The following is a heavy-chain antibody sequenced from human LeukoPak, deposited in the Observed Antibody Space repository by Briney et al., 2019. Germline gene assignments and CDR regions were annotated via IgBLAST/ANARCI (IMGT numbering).Heavy chain of an antibody. J-gene: IGHJ6*02. CDR2: IWYDRSNK. D-gene: IGHD5-12*01. CDR1: GFTFSSYG. V-gene: IGHV3-33*01. CDR3: ARIYSGYDYLNYYYYGMDV. Sequence: GGSLRLSCAASGFTFSSYGMHWVRQAPGKGLEWVAVIWYDRSNKYYADSVKGRFTISRDNYKNTLYLQMNSLRAEDTAVYYCARIYSGYDYLNYYYYGMDVWGQGTTVTVSS.